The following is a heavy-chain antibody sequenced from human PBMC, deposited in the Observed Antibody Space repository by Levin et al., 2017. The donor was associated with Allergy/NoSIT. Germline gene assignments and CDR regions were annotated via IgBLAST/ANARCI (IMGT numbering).Heavy chain of an antibody. CDR3: AASLAVAGTRSWLDP. Sequence: PSETLSLTCTVSGGSISSYYWSWIRQPPGKGLEWIGYIYNSGSTKYNPSLKSRVTISKDTSKKQFSLKLTSVTAADTAVYYCAASLAVAGTRSWLDPWGQGTLVTVSS. V-gene: IGHV4-59*01. D-gene: IGHD6-19*01. CDR2: IYNSGST. J-gene: IGHJ5*02. CDR1: GGSISSYY.